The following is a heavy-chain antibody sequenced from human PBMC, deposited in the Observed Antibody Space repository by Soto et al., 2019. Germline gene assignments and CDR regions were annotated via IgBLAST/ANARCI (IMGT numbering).Heavy chain of an antibody. D-gene: IGHD3-16*01. J-gene: IGHJ4*02. V-gene: IGHV4-4*02. CDR3: GSSGGGEDY. CDR1: GGSISSSHW. Sequence: QVQLQESGPGLVKPSGTLSLTCAVSGGSISSSHWWSWVRQPPGKGLEWIGEIYHSGSTNYNPSLKSRVTIPVDTSKNQFPLKLSSVPAADRAVYYCGSSGGGEDYWGQGTLVTVSS. CDR2: IYHSGST.